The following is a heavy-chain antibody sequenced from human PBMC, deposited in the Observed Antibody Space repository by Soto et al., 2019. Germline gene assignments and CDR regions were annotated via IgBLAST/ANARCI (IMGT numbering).Heavy chain of an antibody. CDR3: VRGGGGGLFEH. CDR1: GFTFSSYA. V-gene: IGHV3-23*01. J-gene: IGHJ4*02. D-gene: IGHD2-21*01. Sequence: GGSLRLSCAASGFTFSSYAMSWVRQAPGKGLEWISAISGSGGSTYYADSVKGRFTISRDSTESSLFLQMNSLGVDDTAVYSCVRGGGGGLFEHWGQGVLVTVSS. CDR2: ISGSGGST.